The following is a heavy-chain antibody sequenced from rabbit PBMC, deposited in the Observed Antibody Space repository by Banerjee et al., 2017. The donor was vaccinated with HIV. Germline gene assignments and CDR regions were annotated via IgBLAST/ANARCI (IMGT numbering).Heavy chain of an antibody. CDR1: GFDFSSYY. CDR3: AREGVYASSSGYSFNL. Sequence: QLVESGGGLVQPGGSLKLSCKASGFDFSSYYMSWVRQAPGKGLEWIGYIDPVFGSTYYASWVNGRFTISSHNAQNTLYLQLNSLTAADTATYFCAREGVYASSSGYSFNLWGPGTLVTDS. V-gene: IGHV1S7*01. J-gene: IGHJ4*01. D-gene: IGHD1-1*01. CDR2: IDPVFGST.